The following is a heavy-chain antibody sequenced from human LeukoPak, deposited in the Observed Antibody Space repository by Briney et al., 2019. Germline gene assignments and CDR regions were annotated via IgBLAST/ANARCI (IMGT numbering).Heavy chain of an antibody. V-gene: IGHV3-66*04. Sequence: GGSLRLSCAASGFTFSSYGLSWVRQAPGKGLEWVSVIYSGGSTYYADSVKGRFSISRDNSKNTLYLQMNSLRAEDTAVYYCARQWKAEYFNHWGQGTLVTVSS. J-gene: IGHJ1*01. CDR3: ARQWKAEYFNH. CDR1: GFTFSSYG. CDR2: IYSGGST. D-gene: IGHD1-1*01.